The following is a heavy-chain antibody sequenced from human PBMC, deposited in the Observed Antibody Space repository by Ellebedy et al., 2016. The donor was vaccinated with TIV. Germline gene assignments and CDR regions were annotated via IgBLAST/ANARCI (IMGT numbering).Heavy chain of an antibody. Sequence: SETLSLTCTVSGGSISSSSYYWGWIRQPPGTGLEWIGTIYYSGSTHYNPSLKSRVTISVDTSKNQFSLKLSSVTAADTAVYYCARYGSGSYHAWEEDYWGQGTLVTVSS. CDR2: IYYSGST. D-gene: IGHD3-10*01. J-gene: IGHJ4*02. V-gene: IGHV4-39*07. CDR1: GGSISSSSYY. CDR3: ARYGSGSYHAWEEDY.